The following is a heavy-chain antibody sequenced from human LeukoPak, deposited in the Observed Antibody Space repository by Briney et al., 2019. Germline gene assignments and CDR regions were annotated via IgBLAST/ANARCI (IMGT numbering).Heavy chain of an antibody. J-gene: IGHJ4*02. D-gene: IGHD3-3*01. Sequence: GGSLRLSCAASGFTFSSYAMSWVRQAPGKGLEWVSAISGSGGSTYYADSVKGRFTISRDNSKNTLYLQMNGLRAEDTAVYYCAKESRDYDFWSGYYLPRDGYYFDYWGQGTLVTVSS. CDR1: GFTFSSYA. CDR3: AKESRDYDFWSGYYLPRDGYYFDY. CDR2: ISGSGGST. V-gene: IGHV3-23*01.